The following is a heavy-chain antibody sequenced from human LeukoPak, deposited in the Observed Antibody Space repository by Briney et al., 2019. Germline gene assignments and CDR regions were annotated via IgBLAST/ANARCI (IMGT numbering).Heavy chain of an antibody. CDR3: GREKRWGLSRNVGGLFATYYTYYYMGV. Sequence: ASVKVSCKASGYSFTIYNIHWVRQAPGQGLEWMGMINPSDGATTYAQRFQGRLTMTRDMSTTTVYMDLRSLRSEDTAVYFCGREKRWGLSRNVGGLFATYYTYYYMGVWGRGTVVTVSS. J-gene: IGHJ6*03. CDR2: INPSDGAT. CDR1: GYSFTIYN. V-gene: IGHV1-46*01. D-gene: IGHD3-16*01.